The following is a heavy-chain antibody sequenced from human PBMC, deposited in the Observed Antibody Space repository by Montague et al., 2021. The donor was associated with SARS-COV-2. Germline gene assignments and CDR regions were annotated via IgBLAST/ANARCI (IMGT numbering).Heavy chain of an antibody. J-gene: IGHJ6*02. D-gene: IGHD3-10*01. Sequence: SETLSLTCAVYGGSFSGYYWSWIRQLPGKGLEWIGEINHSGSTNYNPSLKSRVTISVDTSKNQFSLKLSSVTAADTAVCYCARVRYYGSGTSLGMDVWGQGTTVTVSS. CDR3: ARVRYYGSGTSLGMDV. CDR2: INHSGST. V-gene: IGHV4-34*01. CDR1: GGSFSGYY.